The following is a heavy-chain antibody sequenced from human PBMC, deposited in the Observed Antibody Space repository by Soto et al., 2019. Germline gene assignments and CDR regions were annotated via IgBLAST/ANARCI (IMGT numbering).Heavy chain of an antibody. CDR1: GFTFDDYA. V-gene: IGHV3-9*01. Sequence: AQLVESGGGLVQPGRSLRLSCVASGFTFDDYAIHWVRQAPGKGLEWVSGISWNGAATGYVDSVKGRFTISRDNAKNSLYLQMSSLRTEDTAIYYCANLPLYGSGFDCWGQGTLVTVSS. CDR2: ISWNGAAT. D-gene: IGHD3-10*01. CDR3: ANLPLYGSGFDC. J-gene: IGHJ4*02.